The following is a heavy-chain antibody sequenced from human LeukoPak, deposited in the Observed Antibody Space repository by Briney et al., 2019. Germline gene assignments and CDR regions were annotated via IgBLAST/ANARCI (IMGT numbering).Heavy chain of an antibody. CDR3: ARDGAYYYDSSGSFDY. Sequence: PGGSLRLSCAASGFTFSSYGMRWVRQAPGKGLEWVAVIWYDGSNKYYADSVKGRFTISRDNSKNTLYLQMNSLRAEDTAVYYCARDGAYYYDSSGSFDYWGQGTLVTVSS. D-gene: IGHD3-22*01. J-gene: IGHJ4*02. CDR1: GFTFSSYG. V-gene: IGHV3-33*01. CDR2: IWYDGSNK.